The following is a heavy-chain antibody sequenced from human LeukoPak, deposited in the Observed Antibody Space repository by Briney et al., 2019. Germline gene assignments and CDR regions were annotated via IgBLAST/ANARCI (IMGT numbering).Heavy chain of an antibody. J-gene: IGHJ6*02. Sequence: PGGSLRLSCAASGXTFSSYEINWVRQAPGKGLEWVSYISSGGTIIYYADSVKGRFTISRDNAKNSLYLQMNSLRAEDTAVYYCAREEPGGYYYYYGMDVWGQGTTVTVSS. CDR3: AREEPGGYYYYYGMDV. CDR2: ISSGGTII. CDR1: GXTFSSYE. D-gene: IGHD3-10*01. V-gene: IGHV3-48*03.